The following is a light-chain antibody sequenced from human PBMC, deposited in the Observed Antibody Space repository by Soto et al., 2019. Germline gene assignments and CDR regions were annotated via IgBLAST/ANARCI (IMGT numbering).Light chain of an antibody. CDR3: QQYNNWPRT. V-gene: IGKV3-15*01. CDR1: QSVSSN. J-gene: IGKJ2*01. Sequence: EIVMTQSPATLSVSPGERATLSCRASQSVSSNLAWYQQKPGQAPRLLIYGASTRATGIPARFSGSGSGTEFTLTISSLQSEYFAVYYCQQYNNWPRTFGQGTELEIK. CDR2: GAS.